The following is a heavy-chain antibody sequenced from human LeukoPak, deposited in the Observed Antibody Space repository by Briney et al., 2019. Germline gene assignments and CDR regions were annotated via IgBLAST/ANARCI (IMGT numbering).Heavy chain of an antibody. D-gene: IGHD3-10*01. CDR2: TNPSGGST. CDR1: GYTYTSYY. CDR3: ARSLYYYGSGSFDY. V-gene: IGHV1-46*01. Sequence: ASVKVSCKASGYTYTSYYMHWVRQAPGQGLEWMGITNPSGGSTNYAQKLQGRVTMTTDTSTSTAYMELRSLRSDDTAVYYCARSLYYYGSGSFDYWGQGTLVTVSS. J-gene: IGHJ4*02.